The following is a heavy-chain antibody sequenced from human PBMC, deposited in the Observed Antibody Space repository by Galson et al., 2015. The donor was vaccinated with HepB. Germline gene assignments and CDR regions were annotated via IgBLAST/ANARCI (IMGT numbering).Heavy chain of an antibody. CDR3: AKDSAGWLVPTDYFDY. Sequence: SLRLSCAASGFTFDDYAMHWVRQAPGKGLEWVSGISWNSGSIGYADSVKGRFTISRDNAKNSLYLQMNSLRAEDTALYYCAKDSAGWLVPTDYFDYWGQGTLVTVSS. CDR2: ISWNSGSI. V-gene: IGHV3-9*01. D-gene: IGHD6-19*01. J-gene: IGHJ4*02. CDR1: GFTFDDYA.